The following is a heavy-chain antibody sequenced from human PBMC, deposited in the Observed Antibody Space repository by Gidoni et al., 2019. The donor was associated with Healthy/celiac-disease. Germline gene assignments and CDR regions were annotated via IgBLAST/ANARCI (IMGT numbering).Heavy chain of an antibody. V-gene: IGHV3-23*01. CDR2: ISGSGGST. CDR3: AKDQMGYSYGSLGGMDV. D-gene: IGHD5-18*01. CDR1: GFTFSSYA. J-gene: IGHJ6*02. Sequence: EVQLLESGGGLVQPGGSLRLSCAASGFTFSSYAMSWVRQAPGKGLEWVSAISGSGGSTDYADSVKGRFTISRDNSKNTLYLQMNSLRAEDTAVYYCAKDQMGYSYGSLGGMDVWGQGTTVTVSS.